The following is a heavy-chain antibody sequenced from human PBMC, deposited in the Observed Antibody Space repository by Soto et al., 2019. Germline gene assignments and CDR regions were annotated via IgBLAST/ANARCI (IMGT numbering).Heavy chain of an antibody. CDR3: ARGWGRIFDY. J-gene: IGHJ4*02. Sequence: QVQLQQWGAGLSKPSETLSLTCAVYGWSFSGYYWTWIRQPPGKGLEWIGEINHSGSTNYNPALRSRFTLSVDTSKNQFSLNLSSVTAADTAVYSCARGWGRIFDYWGQGTLVTVSS. CDR1: GWSFSGYY. CDR2: INHSGST. D-gene: IGHD7-27*01. V-gene: IGHV4-34*01.